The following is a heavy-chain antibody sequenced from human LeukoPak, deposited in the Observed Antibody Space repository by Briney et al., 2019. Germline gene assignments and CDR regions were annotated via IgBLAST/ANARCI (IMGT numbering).Heavy chain of an antibody. CDR1: GYSISSGYY. CDR3: ARDYDSNPLDV. D-gene: IGHD3-22*01. V-gene: IGHV4-38-2*02. CDR2: IYHVGST. Sequence: PSETLSLTCTVSGYSISSGYYWGWIRQPPGKGLEGIGSIYHVGSTYYNPSLRSRVTISVDTSKNQFSMKLSSVTAADTAVYYCARDYDSNPLDVWGKGNPVTVSS. J-gene: IGHJ6*04.